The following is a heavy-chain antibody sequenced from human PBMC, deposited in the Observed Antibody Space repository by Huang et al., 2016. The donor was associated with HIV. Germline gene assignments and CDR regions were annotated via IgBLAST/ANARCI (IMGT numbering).Heavy chain of an antibody. J-gene: IGHJ4*02. Sequence: QVQLVESGGGVVQPGTSLRLSCAASGFTFSNYARNWVRKAQGKGLGVVAVISNEGSTKYYADAVKGRVTISRDNSKNTVYLQMNSLRAEDTAVYYCARSEPSRYYFDYWGQGTLVTVSS. CDR1: GFTFSNYA. CDR3: ARSEPSRYYFDY. V-gene: IGHV3-30-3*01. CDR2: ISNEGSTK.